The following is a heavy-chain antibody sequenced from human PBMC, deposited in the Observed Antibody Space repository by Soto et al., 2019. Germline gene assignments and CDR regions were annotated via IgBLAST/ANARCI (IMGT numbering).Heavy chain of an antibody. J-gene: IGHJ4*02. CDR3: ARGSDTAMVTFDY. D-gene: IGHD5-18*01. CDR2: INHSGST. CDR1: GGSFRGYY. V-gene: IGHV4-34*01. Sequence: LSLTCAVYGGSFRGYYWSWIRQPPGKGLEWIGEINHSGSTNYNPSPKSRVTISVDTSKNQFSLKLSSVTAADTAVYYCARGSDTAMVTFDYWGQGTLVTVSS.